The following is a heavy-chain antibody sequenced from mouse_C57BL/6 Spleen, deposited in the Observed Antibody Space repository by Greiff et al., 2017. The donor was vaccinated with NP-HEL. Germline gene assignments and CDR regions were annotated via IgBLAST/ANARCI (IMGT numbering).Heavy chain of an antibody. V-gene: IGHV1-42*01. J-gene: IGHJ1*03. Sequence: EVKLMESGPELVKPGASVKISCKASGYSFTGYYMNWVKQSPEKSLEWIGEINPSTGGTTYNQKFKAKATLTVDKSSSTAYMQLKSLTSEDSAVYYCARRTTERWYFDVWGTGTTVTVS. CDR3: ARRTTERWYFDV. CDR2: INPSTGGT. CDR1: GYSFTGYY. D-gene: IGHD1-1*01.